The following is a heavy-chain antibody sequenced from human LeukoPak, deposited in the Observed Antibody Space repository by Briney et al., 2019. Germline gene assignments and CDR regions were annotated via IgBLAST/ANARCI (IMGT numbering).Heavy chain of an antibody. Sequence: ASVKVSCKASGGTFSSYAISWVRQAPGQGLEWMGRIIPILGIANYAQKFQGRVTITADKSTSTAYMELRSLRSEDTAVYYCARAVAGKEDYWGQGTLVTVSS. V-gene: IGHV1-69*04. CDR3: ARAVAGKEDY. CDR1: GGTFSSYA. D-gene: IGHD6-19*01. J-gene: IGHJ4*02. CDR2: IIPILGIA.